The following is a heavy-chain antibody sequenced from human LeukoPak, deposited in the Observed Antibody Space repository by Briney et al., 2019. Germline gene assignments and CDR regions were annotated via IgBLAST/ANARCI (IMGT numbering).Heavy chain of an antibody. CDR3: ARSLIPLGMDV. V-gene: IGHV3-48*04. D-gene: IGHD2-21*01. CDR1: GFTFSNAW. Sequence: PGGSLRLSCAASGFTFSNAWMNWVRQAPGKGLEWVSYMSSSGTTIHYVDSVKGRFRNSRDNAKNTVYLEMNSLRSEDTAVYYCARSLIPLGMDVWGQGTTVTVSS. J-gene: IGHJ6*02. CDR2: MSSSGTTI.